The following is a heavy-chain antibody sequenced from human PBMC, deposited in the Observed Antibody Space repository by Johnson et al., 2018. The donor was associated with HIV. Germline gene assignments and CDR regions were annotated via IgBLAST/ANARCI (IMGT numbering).Heavy chain of an antibody. CDR2: ISGSGGST. CDR1: GFTFDDYG. J-gene: IGHJ3*02. D-gene: IGHD2-15*01. V-gene: IGHV3-23*04. Sequence: MQLVESGGGVVRPGGSLRLSCAASGFTFDDYGMSWVRQAPGKGLEWVSGISGSGGSTYYADSVKGRFTISRDNSKNTLYLQMNSLRAEDTAVYYCSKDQFHKGGGSLVDGFDIWGQGTMVTVSS. CDR3: SKDQFHKGGGSLVDGFDI.